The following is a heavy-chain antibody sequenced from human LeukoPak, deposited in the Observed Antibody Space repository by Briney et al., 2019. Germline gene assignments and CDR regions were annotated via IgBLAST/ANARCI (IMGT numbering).Heavy chain of an antibody. Sequence: AGSLTLSCAASGFTFSSYGMHWVRQAPGKGLEWVAVISYDGSNKYYADSVKGRFTISRDNSKNTLYLQMNSLRAEDTAVYYCAKDLFQGTISALYYYCYGMDVWGQGTTVTVSS. CDR2: ISYDGSNK. CDR1: GFTFSSYG. J-gene: IGHJ6*02. V-gene: IGHV3-30*18. D-gene: IGHD2-21*01. CDR3: AKDLFQGTISALYYYCYGMDV.